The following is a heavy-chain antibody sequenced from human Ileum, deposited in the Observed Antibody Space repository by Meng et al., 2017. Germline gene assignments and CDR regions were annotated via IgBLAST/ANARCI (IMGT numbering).Heavy chain of an antibody. D-gene: IGHD1-14*01. V-gene: IGHV4-4*02. J-gene: IGHJ4*02. CDR3: ARVSYNKGSPKFDS. CDR1: GDSIRDGNL. CDR2: IYESGTS. Sequence: QVEPEEGGPGLVKLSETLPLGCAVSGDSIRDGNLWSWVRQPPGKGLEWVGEIYESGTSNYNPSHKSRVTISVDKSKNEFSLKLSSVTAADTALYYCARVSYNKGSPKFDSWGQGTLVTVSS.